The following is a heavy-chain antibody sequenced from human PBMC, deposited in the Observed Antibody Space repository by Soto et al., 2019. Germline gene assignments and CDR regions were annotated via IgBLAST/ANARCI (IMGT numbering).Heavy chain of an antibody. CDR2: ISSRGGST. CDR1: GFTFSSYG. CDR3: AKDRASGDQGRVRFDP. Sequence: EAQLLESGGDLVQPGGSLRLCCAASGFTFSSYGMSWVRQAPGKGLDWVSTISSRGGSTHYADSVKGRFTISRDNSTYTLYLQMKSLRADDKAVDYCAKDRASGDQGRVRFDPWGQGTLGTVSS. J-gene: IGHJ5*02. D-gene: IGHD1-26*01. V-gene: IGHV3-23*01.